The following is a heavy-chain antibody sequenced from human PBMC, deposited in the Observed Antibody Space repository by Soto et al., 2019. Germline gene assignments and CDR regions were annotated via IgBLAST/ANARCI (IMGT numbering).Heavy chain of an antibody. CDR3: ARAGVSYGMDV. V-gene: IGHV3-74*01. D-gene: IGHD2-8*01. CDR2: IRSDGSST. J-gene: IGHJ6*02. Sequence: EVQLVESGGGVVQPGGSLRLSCAASGFTFSSYWMHWVRQAPGKGLVWVSRIRSDGSSTIYADSVKGRFTISRDNAKNALYLQMNSLRAEYTAVYYCARAGVSYGMDVWGQGTTVTVSS. CDR1: GFTFSSYW.